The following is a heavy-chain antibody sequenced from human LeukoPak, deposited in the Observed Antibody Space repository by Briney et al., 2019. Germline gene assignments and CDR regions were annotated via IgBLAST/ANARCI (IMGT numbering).Heavy chain of an antibody. D-gene: IGHD3-10*01. V-gene: IGHV4-4*07. CDR2: IYTSGST. Sequence: SETLSLTCTVSGGSISSYYWSWIRQPAGKGLEWIGRIYTSGSTNYNPSLKSRVTMSVDTSKNQFSLNLNSVTAADTAVYFCARSYYGSGNYDHWGHGTLVTVSS. CDR1: GGSISSYY. CDR3: ARSYYGSGNYDH. J-gene: IGHJ4*01.